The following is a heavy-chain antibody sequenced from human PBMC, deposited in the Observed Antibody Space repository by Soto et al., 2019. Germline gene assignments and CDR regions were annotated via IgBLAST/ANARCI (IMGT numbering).Heavy chain of an antibody. CDR3: AGSFEGWVTNYYFDY. J-gene: IGHJ4*02. D-gene: IGHD4-17*01. V-gene: IGHV4-59*08. CDR1: GGSISSYY. CDR2: IYYSGST. Sequence: SETLSLTCTVSGGSISSYYWSWIRQPPGKGLEWIGYIYYSGSTNYNPSLKSRVTISVDTSKNQFSLKLSSVTAADTAVYYCAGSFEGWVTNYYFDYWGQGTLVTVSS.